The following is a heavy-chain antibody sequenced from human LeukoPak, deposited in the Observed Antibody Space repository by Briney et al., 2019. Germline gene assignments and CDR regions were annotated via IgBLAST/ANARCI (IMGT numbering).Heavy chain of an antibody. Sequence: ASVKVSCKASGYTFTSSALNWVRQAPGQGLEWMGWINTNTGNPTYAQGFTGRFVFSLDTSVSTAYLHISSLKAEDTAVYYCATDLKKGDSGCFDYWGQGTLVTVSS. D-gene: IGHD6-19*01. V-gene: IGHV7-4-1*02. J-gene: IGHJ4*02. CDR2: INTNTGNP. CDR1: GYTFTSSA. CDR3: ATDLKKGDSGCFDY.